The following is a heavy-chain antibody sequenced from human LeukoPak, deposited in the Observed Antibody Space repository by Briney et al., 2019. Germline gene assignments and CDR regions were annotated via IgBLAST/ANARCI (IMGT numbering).Heavy chain of an antibody. Sequence: PGGSLRLSCAASGFTFSSYSMNWVRQAPGKGLEWVSSISSSSSYIYYADSVKGRFTISRDNAKNSLYLQMNSLRAEDTAVYYCARASPYCSSTSCYTSYFDYWGQGTLVTVSS. D-gene: IGHD2-2*02. J-gene: IGHJ4*02. CDR2: ISSSSSYI. CDR3: ARASPYCSSTSCYTSYFDY. V-gene: IGHV3-21*01. CDR1: GFTFSSYS.